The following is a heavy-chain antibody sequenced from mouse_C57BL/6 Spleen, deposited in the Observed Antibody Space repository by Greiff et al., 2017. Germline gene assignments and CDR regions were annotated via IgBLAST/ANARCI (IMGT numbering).Heavy chain of an antibody. D-gene: IGHD2-3*01. Sequence: QVQLKESGPGLVQPSQSLSITCTVSGFSLTSYGVHWVRPSPGKGLEWLGVIWSGGSTDYNAAFISRLSISKDNSKSQVFFKMNSLQADDTAIYYCARNGGWLLRGYDYWGQGTTLTVSS. J-gene: IGHJ2*01. CDR2: IWSGGST. CDR3: ARNGGWLLRGYDY. CDR1: GFSLTSYG. V-gene: IGHV2-2*01.